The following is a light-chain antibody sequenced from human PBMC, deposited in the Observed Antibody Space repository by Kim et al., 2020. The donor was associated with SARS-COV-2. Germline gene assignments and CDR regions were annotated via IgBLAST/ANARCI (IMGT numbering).Light chain of an antibody. V-gene: IGLV3-19*01. CDR1: RLRNYY. CDR2: GKN. CDR3: NSRDSSGHHRV. Sequence: ALGKTVRITCQGDRLRNYYASWYQQKPGQAPVLVIFGKNNRPSGIPDRFSGSSSGITASLTITGAQAEDEADYYCNSRDSSGHHRVFGGGTKLTVL. J-gene: IGLJ3*02.